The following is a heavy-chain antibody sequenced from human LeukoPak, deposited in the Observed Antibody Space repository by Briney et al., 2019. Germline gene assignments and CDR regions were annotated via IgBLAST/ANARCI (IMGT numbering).Heavy chain of an antibody. V-gene: IGHV3-23*01. CDR3: AKVFLWFGEPDYFDY. CDR1: GFTFSSYA. D-gene: IGHD3-10*01. CDR2: ISGSGGST. Sequence: PGGSLRLSCAAPGFTFSSYAMSWVRQAPGKGLEWVSAISGSGGSTYYADSVKGRFTISRDNSKNTLYLQMNSLRAEDTAVYYCAKVFLWFGEPDYFDYWGQGTLVTVSS. J-gene: IGHJ4*02.